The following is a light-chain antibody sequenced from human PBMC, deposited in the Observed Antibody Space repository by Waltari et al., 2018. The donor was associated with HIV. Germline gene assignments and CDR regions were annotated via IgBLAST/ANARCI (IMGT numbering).Light chain of an antibody. CDR2: QDT. V-gene: IGLV3-1*01. Sequence: SYDLTQPPSVSVSPGQTASISCFGHRLGQKYTGWYQQKPGQPPVVIIYQDTKRPSGIPDRFSGSKSGTSASLAISGLRSEDEADYYCAVWYDRLSGWVFGGGTKLTVL. J-gene: IGLJ3*02. CDR3: AVWYDRLSGWV. CDR1: RLGQKY.